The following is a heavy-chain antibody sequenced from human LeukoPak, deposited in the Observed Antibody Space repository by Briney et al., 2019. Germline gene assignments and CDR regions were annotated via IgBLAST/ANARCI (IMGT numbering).Heavy chain of an antibody. Sequence: SETLSLTCTVSGGSISSYYWSWIRQPAGKGLEWIGRIYTSGSTNYNPSLKSRVTMSVDTSKNQFSLKLSSVTAADTAVYYCARELSWFGELEVNFDYWGQGTLVTVSS. V-gene: IGHV4-4*07. D-gene: IGHD3-10*01. CDR3: ARELSWFGELEVNFDY. CDR1: GGSISSYY. J-gene: IGHJ4*02. CDR2: IYTSGST.